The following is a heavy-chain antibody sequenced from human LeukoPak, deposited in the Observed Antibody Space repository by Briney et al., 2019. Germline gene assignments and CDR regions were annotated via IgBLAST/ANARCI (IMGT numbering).Heavy chain of an antibody. Sequence: GGSLRLSCGASTFTFSSYGMSWVRQAPGRGLEWVSAISGSGGSTYYADSVKGRFTISRDNSKNSLYLQMNSLRAEDTAVYYCAKDGYCSAGSCFSANDAFDIWGQGTMVTVSS. V-gene: IGHV3-23*01. D-gene: IGHD2-15*01. CDR2: ISGSGGST. J-gene: IGHJ3*02. CDR3: AKDGYCSAGSCFSANDAFDI. CDR1: TFTFSSYG.